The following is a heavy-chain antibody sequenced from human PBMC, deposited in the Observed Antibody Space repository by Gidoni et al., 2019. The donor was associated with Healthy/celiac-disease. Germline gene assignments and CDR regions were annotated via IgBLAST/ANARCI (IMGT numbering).Heavy chain of an antibody. Sequence: QVQLVQSGAEVKKPGASVKVSCKASGYTFTGYYMHWVRQAPGQGLEWMGWINPNSGGTNYAQKFQGRVTMTRDTSISTAYMELSRLRSDDTAVYYCARDQPGYSSSWSPVPRNDYWGQGTLVTVSS. J-gene: IGHJ4*02. CDR2: INPNSGGT. V-gene: IGHV1-2*02. D-gene: IGHD6-13*01. CDR3: ARDQPGYSSSWSPVPRNDY. CDR1: GYTFTGYY.